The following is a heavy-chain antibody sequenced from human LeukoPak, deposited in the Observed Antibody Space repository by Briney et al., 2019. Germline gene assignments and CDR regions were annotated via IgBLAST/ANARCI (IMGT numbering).Heavy chain of an antibody. J-gene: IGHJ4*02. D-gene: IGHD4-23*01. CDR2: INHSGRT. V-gene: IGHV4-34*01. CDR1: GGSFFVSH. Sequence: SETLSLTCAVSGGSFFVSHWNWIRQSPEKELEWIGEINHSGRTNYNPSLKSRVTISVDTSKSQFFLKLTSVTAADTAVYYCARDPTTVVTLPYYFDFWGQGTLVTVSA. CDR3: ARDPTTVVTLPYYFDF.